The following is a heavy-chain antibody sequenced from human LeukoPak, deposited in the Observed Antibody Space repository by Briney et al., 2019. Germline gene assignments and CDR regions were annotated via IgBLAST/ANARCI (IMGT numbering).Heavy chain of an antibody. Sequence: PGGSLRLSCAASAFTFSDYYMSWIRQAPGKGLEWVSYISSSTSYTNYADSVKGRFTISRDNAKNSLYLQMNSLRAEDTAVYYCARVLMGYDVPDIWGQGTMVTVSS. D-gene: IGHD2-8*01. V-gene: IGHV3-11*03. CDR2: ISSSTSYT. CDR3: ARVLMGYDVPDI. CDR1: AFTFSDYY. J-gene: IGHJ3*02.